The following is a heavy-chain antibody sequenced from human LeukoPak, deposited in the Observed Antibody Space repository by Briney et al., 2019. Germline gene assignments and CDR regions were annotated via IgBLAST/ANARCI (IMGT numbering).Heavy chain of an antibody. CDR2: IYYSGTT. D-gene: IGHD2-15*01. V-gene: IGHV4-59*01. Sequence: SETLSLTCSVSGDSIRSYYWSWIRQPPGKGLEWIAYIYYSGTTNHNPSLKSRVSISLDTSKNQFSLKLSSVTAADTAVYYCAAVHCSRGDCYPDYWGQGTLVTVSS. J-gene: IGHJ4*02. CDR1: GDSIRSYY. CDR3: AAVHCSRGDCYPDY.